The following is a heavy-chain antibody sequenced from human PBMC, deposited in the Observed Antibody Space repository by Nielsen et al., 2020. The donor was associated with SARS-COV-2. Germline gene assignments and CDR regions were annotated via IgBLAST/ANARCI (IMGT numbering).Heavy chain of an antibody. CDR2: IYYSGST. J-gene: IGHJ6*02. V-gene: IGHV4-61*05. Sequence: WIRQPPGKGLEWIGYIYYSGSTYYNPSLKSRVTISVDKSKNQFSLKLSSVTAADTAVYYCARGACSGGSCYSGYYGMDVWGQGTTVTVSS. D-gene: IGHD2-15*01. CDR3: ARGACSGGSCYSGYYGMDV.